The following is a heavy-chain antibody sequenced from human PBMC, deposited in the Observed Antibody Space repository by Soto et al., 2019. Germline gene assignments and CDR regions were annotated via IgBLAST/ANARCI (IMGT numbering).Heavy chain of an antibody. CDR2: ISSSSSTI. CDR1: GFTFSSYS. J-gene: IGHJ4*02. D-gene: IGHD3-22*01. V-gene: IGHV3-48*04. Sequence: GSLRLSCAASGFTFSSYSMNWVRQAPGKGLEWVSYISSSSSTIYYADSVRGRFTISRDNSKNTLYLQMNSLRTEDTAVYYCAKLLYHYDSSGFTADYWGQGTQVTVSS. CDR3: AKLLYHYDSSGFTADY.